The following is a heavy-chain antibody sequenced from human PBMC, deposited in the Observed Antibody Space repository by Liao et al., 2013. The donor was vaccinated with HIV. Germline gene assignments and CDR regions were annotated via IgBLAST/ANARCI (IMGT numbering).Heavy chain of an antibody. CDR2: INHSGRT. CDR1: GGSFSDYY. CDR3: ARQPYVGLSPSNAFDI. J-gene: IGHJ3*02. D-gene: IGHD3-16*02. V-gene: IGHV4-34*01. Sequence: QVQLQQWGAGLLKPSETLSLTCAVYGGSFSDYYWSWIRQPPREGGVEWIGEINHSGRTNYNPSLKSRVTISVDTSKNQFSLKLSSVTAADTAVFYCARQPYVGLSPSNAFDIWGPGTMVTVSS.